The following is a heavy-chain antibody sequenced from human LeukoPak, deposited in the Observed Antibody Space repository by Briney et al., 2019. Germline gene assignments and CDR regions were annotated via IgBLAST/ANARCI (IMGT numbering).Heavy chain of an antibody. CDR2: INPSGGST. CDR1: GYTFTGYY. CDR3: ARTMSSGWYGYYYYYYMDV. Sequence: ASVKVSCKASGYTFTGYYMHWVRQAPGQGLEGMGIINPSGGSTSYAQKFQGRVTITRNTSISTAYMELSSLRSEDTAVYYCARTMSSGWYGYYYYYYMDVWGKGTTVTVSS. V-gene: IGHV1-46*01. D-gene: IGHD6-19*01. J-gene: IGHJ6*03.